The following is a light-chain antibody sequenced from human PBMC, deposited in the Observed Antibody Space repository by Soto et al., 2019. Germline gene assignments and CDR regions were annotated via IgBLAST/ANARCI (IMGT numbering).Light chain of an antibody. CDR1: SSDVGGYNF. J-gene: IGLJ2*01. Sequence: QSALTQPRSVSGSPGQSVTISCTGTSSDVGGYNFVSWYQQHPGNAPKLMIYDVSKRPSGVPDRFSGSKSDITASLTISGLRADDEADYYCCSYGGTYIWIFGGGTQLTVL. V-gene: IGLV2-11*01. CDR2: DVS. CDR3: CSYGGTYIWI.